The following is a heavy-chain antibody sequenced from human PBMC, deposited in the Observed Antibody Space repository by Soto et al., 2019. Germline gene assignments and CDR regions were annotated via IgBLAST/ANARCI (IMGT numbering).Heavy chain of an antibody. CDR2: IYYSGST. D-gene: IGHD2-2*01. V-gene: IGHV4-39*01. Sequence: QLQLQESGPGLVKPSETLSLTCTVSSAPVSSSTYTWGWIRQPPGKGLEWIGSIYYSGSTYYNPSLNIRVTVSVDTSKNPFSLKVTSVTAADTAVYYCARLHGYCISSSCHGHYAMDVWGQGTTVTVSS. CDR1: SAPVSSSTYT. J-gene: IGHJ6*02. CDR3: ARLHGYCISSSCHGHYAMDV.